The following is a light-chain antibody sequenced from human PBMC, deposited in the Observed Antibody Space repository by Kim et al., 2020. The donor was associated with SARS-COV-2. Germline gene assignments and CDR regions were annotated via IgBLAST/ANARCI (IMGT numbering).Light chain of an antibody. CDR2: WAS. CDR1: QSVLYSSNQKNY. J-gene: IGKJ2*01. Sequence: DIVMTQSPDSLAVSLGERATINCKSSQSVLYSSNQKNYLAWYQQKPGQPPKLLIYWASTRDSGVPDRFSGGGSGTDFTLTVSRLQAEDVAVYYCQQYYSTPYTFGQGTKLEIK. CDR3: QQYYSTPYT. V-gene: IGKV4-1*01.